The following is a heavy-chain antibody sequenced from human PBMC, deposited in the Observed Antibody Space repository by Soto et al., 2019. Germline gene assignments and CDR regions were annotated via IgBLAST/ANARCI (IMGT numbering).Heavy chain of an antibody. CDR2: ISGSGGST. CDR1: GFTFSSYA. V-gene: IGHV3-23*01. D-gene: IGHD4-17*01. J-gene: IGHJ6*02. CDR3: AKDKTTVTHYYGMDV. Sequence: EVQLLESGGGLVQPGGSLRLSCAASGFTFSSYAMSWVRQAPGKGLEWVSAISGSGGSTYYADSVKGRFTISRDNSKKTLYLQMNSLRAEDTAVYYGAKDKTTVTHYYGMDVWGQGTTVTVSS.